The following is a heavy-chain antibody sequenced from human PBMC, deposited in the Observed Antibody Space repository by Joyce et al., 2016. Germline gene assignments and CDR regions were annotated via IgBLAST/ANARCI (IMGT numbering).Heavy chain of an antibody. J-gene: IGHJ6*03. D-gene: IGHD7-27*01. CDR3: ARGWGIDDVDTYYYLDV. V-gene: IGHV1-69*06. Sequence: QVQLVQSGAEVKKPGSSVRVSCQTSGGPFSSCPIGWVRQAPGQGLEWVVGIIHIFARPHYVQKCQGRVTSTADKSTRTAYMELSRLSSEDRAVYCCARGWGIDDVDTYYYLDVWGTGTTVTASS. CDR2: IIHIFARP. CDR1: GGPFSSCP.